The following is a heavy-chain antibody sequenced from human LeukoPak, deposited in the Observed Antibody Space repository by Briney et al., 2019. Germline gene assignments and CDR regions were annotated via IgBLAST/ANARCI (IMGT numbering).Heavy chain of an antibody. CDR3: ARDRDSLGYCSTTSCSTNGYYMDV. CDR1: GYTFTSYY. V-gene: IGHV1-46*01. D-gene: IGHD2-2*01. CDR2: INPSGGST. J-gene: IGHJ6*03. Sequence: ASVKVSCKASGYTFTSYYMHWVRQAPGQGLEWMGIINPSGGSTTYAQRFQGRVTMTRDPSTSTVYMELSSLRSEDTAVYYCARDRDSLGYCSTTSCSTNGYYMDVWGKGTTVTVSS.